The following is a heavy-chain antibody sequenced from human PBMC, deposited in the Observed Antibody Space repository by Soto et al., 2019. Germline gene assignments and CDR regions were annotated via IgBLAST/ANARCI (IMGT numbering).Heavy chain of an antibody. Sequence: SETLSLTCTFSGGSIISGGYYWSWIRQHPGKGLEWIGYIYYSGSTYYNPSLKSRVTISVDTSKNQFSLKLSSVTAADTAVYYCAREGASIRNYDYVWGSYRPNDAFDIWGQGTMVTVSS. V-gene: IGHV4-31*03. D-gene: IGHD3-16*02. CDR1: GGSIISGGYY. CDR3: AREGASIRNYDYVWGSYRPNDAFDI. CDR2: IYYSGST. J-gene: IGHJ3*02.